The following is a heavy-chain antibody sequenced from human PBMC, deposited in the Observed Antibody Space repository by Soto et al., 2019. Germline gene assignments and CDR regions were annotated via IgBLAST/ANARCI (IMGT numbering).Heavy chain of an antibody. J-gene: IGHJ6*02. CDR1: GYTFTTYY. V-gene: IGHV1-46*01. CDR2: INPSGGST. D-gene: IGHD1-26*01. CDR3: ARDVWWAASDLTNYYYYGMDV. Sequence: GASVKVSCKASGYTFTTYYMHWVRQAPGQGLEWMGIINPSGGSTSYAQKFQGRVTMTRDTSTSTVYMELSSLRSDDTAVYYCARDVWWAASDLTNYYYYGMDVWGQGTTGTVSS.